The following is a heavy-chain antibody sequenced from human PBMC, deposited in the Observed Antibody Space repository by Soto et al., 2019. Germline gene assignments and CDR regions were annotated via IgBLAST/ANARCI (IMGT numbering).Heavy chain of an antibody. V-gene: IGHV4-31*03. CDR2: IHNSGTT. D-gene: IGHD6-19*01. CDR1: GGSITNDDYY. J-gene: IGHJ4*02. Sequence: QVQLQESGPGLVKPSQTLSLTCTVSGGSITNDDYYWNWIRQLPGKGLEWIGYIHNSGTTDYNPSLKSRVTISVDTSKSHFSLKLSSVTAADTAVYFCARQKQWLSPFDDWGQGTLVTVSS. CDR3: ARQKQWLSPFDD.